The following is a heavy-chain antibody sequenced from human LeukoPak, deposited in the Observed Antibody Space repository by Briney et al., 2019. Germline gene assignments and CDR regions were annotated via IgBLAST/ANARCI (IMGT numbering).Heavy chain of an antibody. J-gene: IGHJ3*02. V-gene: IGHV1-69*05. CDR1: GGTFSSYA. Sequence: GASVKVSCKASGGTFSSYAISWVRQAPGQGLEWMGGIIPIFGTANYAQKFQGRVTITTDESTSTAYMELSSLRSEDTAVYYCARLSIAAAGSQAFDIWGQGTMVTVSS. CDR3: ARLSIAAAGSQAFDI. CDR2: IIPIFGTA. D-gene: IGHD6-13*01.